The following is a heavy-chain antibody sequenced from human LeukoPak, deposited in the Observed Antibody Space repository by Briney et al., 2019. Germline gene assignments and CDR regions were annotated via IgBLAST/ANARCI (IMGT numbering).Heavy chain of an antibody. Sequence: GGSLRLSCSASGFTFNDYYMSWIRQAPGKGLEWVSAISGSGGSTYYADSVKGRFTISRDNSKNTLYLQMNSLRAEDTAVYYCAKYCSSTSCYRYWGQGTLVTVSS. V-gene: IGHV3-23*01. D-gene: IGHD2-2*02. J-gene: IGHJ4*02. CDR1: GFTFNDYY. CDR3: AKYCSSTSCYRY. CDR2: ISGSGGST.